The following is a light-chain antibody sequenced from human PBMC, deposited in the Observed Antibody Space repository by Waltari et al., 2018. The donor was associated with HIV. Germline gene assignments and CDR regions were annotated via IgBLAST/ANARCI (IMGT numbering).Light chain of an antibody. CDR2: DNI. J-gene: IGLJ3*02. Sequence: QSVLTQPPSVSGAPGQRVTIPCTGSSSNIGAGYDVHWYQPLPGTAPKLLIYDNINRPSGVPDRFSGSKSGTSASLAITGLQAEDEADYYCQSYDSSLRVFGGGTKLTVL. CDR1: SSNIGAGYD. V-gene: IGLV1-40*01. CDR3: QSYDSSLRV.